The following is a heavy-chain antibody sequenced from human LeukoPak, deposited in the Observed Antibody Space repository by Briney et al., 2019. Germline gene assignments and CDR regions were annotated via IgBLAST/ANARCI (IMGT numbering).Heavy chain of an antibody. CDR2: ISVYNGNT. CDR1: GYTFTSYG. J-gene: IGHJ5*02. CDR3: ARDVHGDYGSGWFDP. V-gene: IGHV1-18*01. Sequence: ASVKVSCKASGYTFTSYGISWVRQAPGQGLEWMGWISVYNGNTNYAQKLQGRVTMTTDASTSTAYMELRSLRSDDTAVYYCARDVHGDYGSGWFDPWGQGTLVSVSS. D-gene: IGHD4-17*01.